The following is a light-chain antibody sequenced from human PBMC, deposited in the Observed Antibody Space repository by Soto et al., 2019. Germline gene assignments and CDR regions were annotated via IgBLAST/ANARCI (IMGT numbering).Light chain of an antibody. CDR2: SNN. V-gene: IGLV1-44*01. CDR1: SSNIGSNN. J-gene: IGLJ3*02. CDR3: ATWDDSLNGWV. Sequence: QPVLTQPPSTSETPGQRVTISCSGSSSNIGSNNVNWYQQLPGTAPKLLIYSNNRRPSGVPDRFSGSKSGTSASLAISGLQSEDEADYYCATWDDSLNGWVFGGGTKLTVL.